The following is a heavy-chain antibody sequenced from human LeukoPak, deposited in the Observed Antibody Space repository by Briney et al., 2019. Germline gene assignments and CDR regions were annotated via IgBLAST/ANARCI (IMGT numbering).Heavy chain of an antibody. CDR2: IYSAGTT. Sequence: GGSLRLSCAASGFAVNSNYMSWVRQAPGKGLEWVSVIYSAGTTFYADSVKGRLTISRDNSKNTLYLRMDSLRAEDTAVYYCAEFDSSGYYYDYWGQGTLVTVSS. V-gene: IGHV3-66*01. J-gene: IGHJ4*02. CDR1: GFAVNSNY. CDR3: AEFDSSGYYYDY. D-gene: IGHD3-22*01.